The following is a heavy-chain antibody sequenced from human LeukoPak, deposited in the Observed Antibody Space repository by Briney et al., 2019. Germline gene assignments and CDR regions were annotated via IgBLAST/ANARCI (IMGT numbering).Heavy chain of an antibody. CDR1: GFTFSSYW. J-gene: IGHJ4*01. D-gene: IGHD3-10*01. V-gene: IGHV3-7*03. Sequence: GGSLRLSCAASGFTFSSYWMSWVRQAPGKGLEWVANINQDGSEKYHVDSVKGRFTISRDNAKNSLYLQMNSLRVEDTAVYYCARAGVLWFGESKFDYWGQEPWSPSPQ. CDR3: ARAGVLWFGESKFDY. CDR2: INQDGSEK.